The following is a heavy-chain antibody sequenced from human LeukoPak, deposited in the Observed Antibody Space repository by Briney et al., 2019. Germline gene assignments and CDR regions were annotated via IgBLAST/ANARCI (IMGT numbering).Heavy chain of an antibody. V-gene: IGHV3-30-3*01. CDR3: ARGPPEQLWFSAPDY. J-gene: IGHJ4*02. CDR2: ISYDGNNK. CDR1: GFTFSDYA. Sequence: GGSLRLSCAASGFTFSDYAMHWVRQAPGKGLEWVAIISYDGNNKYSPDSVKGRFTISRDNSKNTLYLQMNSLRAEDTAVYYCARGPPEQLWFSAPDYWGQGTLVTVSS. D-gene: IGHD5-18*01.